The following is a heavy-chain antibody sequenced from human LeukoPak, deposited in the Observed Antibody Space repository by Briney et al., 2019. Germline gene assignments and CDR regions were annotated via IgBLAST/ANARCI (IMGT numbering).Heavy chain of an antibody. V-gene: IGHV4-31*03. J-gene: IGHJ4*02. CDR1: GGSISSGGYY. D-gene: IGHD4-23*01. Sequence: SQTLSLTCTVSGGSISSGGYYWSWIRQHPGKGLEWIGYIYYSGSTYYNPSLKSRVTISVDTSKNQFSLKLSSVTAAYTAVYYCARATSFYGGNFYFDYWGQGTLVTVSS. CDR3: ARATSFYGGNFYFDY. CDR2: IYYSGST.